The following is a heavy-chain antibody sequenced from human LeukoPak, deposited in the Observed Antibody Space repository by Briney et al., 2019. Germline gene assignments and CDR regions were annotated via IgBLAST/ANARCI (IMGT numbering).Heavy chain of an antibody. V-gene: IGHV3-53*01. J-gene: IGHJ6*02. CDR1: GFTVNSDY. CDR3: ASVTAQRYYYYGMDV. Sequence: GGSLRLSRAASGFTVNSDYVSWVRQAPGKGLEWVSVIYSGGTTNYADFVKGRFTISRDNSKNTLYLQMNSLRAEDTAVYYCASVTAQRYYYYGMDVWGQGTTVIVSS. CDR2: IYSGGTT. D-gene: IGHD1-1*01.